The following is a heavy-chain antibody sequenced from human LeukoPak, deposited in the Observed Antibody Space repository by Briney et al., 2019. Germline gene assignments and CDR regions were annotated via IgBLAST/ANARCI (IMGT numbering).Heavy chain of an antibody. V-gene: IGHV1-69*13. Sequence: ASVKVSCKASGGTFSSYAISWVRQAPGQGHEWMGGIIPIFGTANYAQKFQGRVTITADESTSTAYMELSSLRSEDTAVYYCARDLLTVTPGTLNYYYYMDVWGKGTTVTVSS. CDR3: ARDLLTVTPGTLNYYYYMDV. D-gene: IGHD4-11*01. CDR1: GGTFSSYA. CDR2: IIPIFGTA. J-gene: IGHJ6*03.